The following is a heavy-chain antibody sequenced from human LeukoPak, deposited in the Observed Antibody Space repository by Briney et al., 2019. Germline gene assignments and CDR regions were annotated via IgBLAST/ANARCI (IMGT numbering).Heavy chain of an antibody. CDR1: GFTFSYYS. J-gene: IGHJ4*02. CDR2: ISGSSSTK. Sequence: GGSLRLSCGASGFTFSYYSMIWVRQAPGKGLEWVSYISGSSSTKYYADSVKGRFTISRDNGRNSLYLQMNSLRVDDTAVYYCARDRDPGFDFWGQGTLVTVSS. CDR3: ARDRDPGFDF. V-gene: IGHV3-48*01. D-gene: IGHD2-21*02.